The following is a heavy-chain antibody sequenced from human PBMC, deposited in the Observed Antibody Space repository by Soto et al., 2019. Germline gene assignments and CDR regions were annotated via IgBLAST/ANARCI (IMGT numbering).Heavy chain of an antibody. J-gene: IGHJ4*02. V-gene: IGHV3-21*01. CDR1: GFTFSSYN. Sequence: EVQLVETGGGLIQPGGSLRLSCAASGFTFSSYNMNWVRQAPGKGLEWVSSISSSVSYIFYADSVKGRFTISRDNAKNSLYLQMNSLRAEDTAVYYCARAPSGSYTFDYWGQGTLVTVSS. CDR2: ISSSVSYI. CDR3: ARAPSGSYTFDY. D-gene: IGHD1-26*01.